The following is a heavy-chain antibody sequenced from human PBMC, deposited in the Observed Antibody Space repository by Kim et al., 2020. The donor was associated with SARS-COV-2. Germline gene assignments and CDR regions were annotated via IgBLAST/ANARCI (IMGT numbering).Heavy chain of an antibody. J-gene: IGHJ6*02. CDR2: IIPIFGTA. V-gene: IGHV1-69*13. Sequence: SVKVSCKASGGTFSSYAISWVRQAPGQGLEWMGGIIPIFGTANYAQKFQGRVTITADESTSTAYMELSSLRSEDTAVYYCARTYYYGSGSYSHTDYYYYGMDVWGQGTTVTVSS. CDR3: ARTYYYGSGSYSHTDYYYYGMDV. CDR1: GGTFSSYA. D-gene: IGHD3-10*01.